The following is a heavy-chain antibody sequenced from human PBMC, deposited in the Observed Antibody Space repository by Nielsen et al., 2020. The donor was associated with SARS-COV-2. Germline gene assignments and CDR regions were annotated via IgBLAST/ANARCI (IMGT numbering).Heavy chain of an antibody. CDR1: GFTFSGSA. Sequence: GESLKISCVASGFTFSGSAMHWVRQASGKGLEWLGRIRSYANEYATAYAASVKGRFTISRDDLKNTAYLQMNSLKTEDTAVYYCSSPTVAYWGQGTLVTVSS. J-gene: IGHJ4*02. CDR3: SSPTVAY. V-gene: IGHV3-73*01. D-gene: IGHD4-23*01. CDR2: IRSYANEYAT.